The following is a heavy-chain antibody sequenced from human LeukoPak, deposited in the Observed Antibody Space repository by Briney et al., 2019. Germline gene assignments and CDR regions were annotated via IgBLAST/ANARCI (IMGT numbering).Heavy chain of an antibody. V-gene: IGHV1-8*01. Sequence: ASVKVSCKASGYTFTSYGINWVRQATGQGLEWMGWMNPNSGNTGYAQKFQGRVTMTRNTSISTAYMELSSLRSEDTAVYYCARGLRQQLVLCYYWGQGTLVTVSS. D-gene: IGHD6-13*01. CDR3: ARGLRQQLVLCYY. CDR1: GYTFTSYG. CDR2: MNPNSGNT. J-gene: IGHJ4*02.